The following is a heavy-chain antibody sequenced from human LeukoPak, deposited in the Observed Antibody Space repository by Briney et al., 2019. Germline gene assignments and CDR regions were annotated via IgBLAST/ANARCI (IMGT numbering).Heavy chain of an antibody. D-gene: IGHD2-2*02. Sequence: ASVKVSCKASGYTLPSYGISWVRQAPGQGLEWMGWISAYNGNTNYAQKLQGRVTMTTDTSTSTAYMELRSLRSDDTAVYYCARGVQNDIVVVPAAIQAASRRSYYYYYMDVWGKGTTVTVSS. V-gene: IGHV1-18*01. J-gene: IGHJ6*03. CDR1: GYTLPSYG. CDR3: ARGVQNDIVVVPAAIQAASRRSYYYYYMDV. CDR2: ISAYNGNT.